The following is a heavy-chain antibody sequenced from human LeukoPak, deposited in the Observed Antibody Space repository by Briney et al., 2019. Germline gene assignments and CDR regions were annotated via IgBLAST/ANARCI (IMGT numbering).Heavy chain of an antibody. J-gene: IGHJ4*02. CDR1: GFTFTTYA. CDR3: AGIWQYFDY. V-gene: IGHV3-74*01. Sequence: GGSLRLSCAASGFTFTTYAMSWVRQAPWKELEWVSRINSDGSSANYADSVKGRFIISRDNAKNTLYLQMNSLRAEDTAVYYCAGIWQYFDYWGQGTLVTVSS. D-gene: IGHD1-14*01. CDR2: INSDGSSA.